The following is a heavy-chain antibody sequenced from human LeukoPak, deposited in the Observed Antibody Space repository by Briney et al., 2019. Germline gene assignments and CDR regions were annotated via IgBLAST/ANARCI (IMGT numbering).Heavy chain of an antibody. CDR1: GFTFSSYS. J-gene: IGHJ3*02. D-gene: IGHD3-22*01. Sequence: PGGSLRLSCAASGFTFSSYSMNWVRQAPGKGLEWVSAISGSGGSTYYADSVKGRFTISRDNSKNTLYLQMNSLRAEDTAVYYCAKDLGITMIVVVIKAFDIWGQGTMVTVSS. V-gene: IGHV3-23*01. CDR3: AKDLGITMIVVVIKAFDI. CDR2: ISGSGGST.